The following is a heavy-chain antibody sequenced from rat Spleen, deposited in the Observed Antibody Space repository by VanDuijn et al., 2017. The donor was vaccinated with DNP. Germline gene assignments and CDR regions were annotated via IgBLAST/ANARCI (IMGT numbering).Heavy chain of an antibody. Sequence: EVHLVESGGGLVQPGRSLKLSCAASGFTFSNYDMAWVRQAPTKGLEWVASISPRGGSTYYRDSVKGRFTVSRDNAKSSLYLQMNSLRSEDTATYYCAREITTVPYAMDAWGQGTSVTVSS. J-gene: IGHJ4*01. CDR1: GFTFSNYD. CDR3: AREITTVPYAMDA. D-gene: IGHD1-1*01. V-gene: IGHV5-27*01. CDR2: ISPRGGST.